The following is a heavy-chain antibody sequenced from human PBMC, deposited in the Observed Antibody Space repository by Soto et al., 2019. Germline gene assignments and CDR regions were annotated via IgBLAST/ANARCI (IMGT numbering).Heavy chain of an antibody. V-gene: IGHV4-61*01. CDR3: AREDMSGTYYFDY. CDR2: MYYSGIT. CDR1: GAPVSSETHF. Sequence: QVQLQESGPGLVKPSETLSLTCTVSGAPVSSETHFWTWIRQPPGTGLEWIGYMYYSGITNSNPALKSRVTLSVDRSRNQFSLSLNSVTAADTAVYYCAREDMSGTYYFDYWGPGMQVTVSS. J-gene: IGHJ4*02. D-gene: IGHD1-26*01.